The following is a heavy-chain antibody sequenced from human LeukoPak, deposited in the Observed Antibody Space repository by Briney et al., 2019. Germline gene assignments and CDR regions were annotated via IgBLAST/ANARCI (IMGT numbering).Heavy chain of an antibody. CDR3: ARDLGYYDSSGYCLDY. V-gene: IGHV4-34*01. Sequence: SETLSLTCAVYGGSFSGYYWSWIRQPPGKGLEWIGEINHSGSTNYNPSLKSRVTISVDKSKNQFSLKLSSVTAADTAVYYCARDLGYYDSSGYCLDYWGQGTLVTVSS. J-gene: IGHJ4*02. D-gene: IGHD3-22*01. CDR2: INHSGST. CDR1: GGSFSGYY.